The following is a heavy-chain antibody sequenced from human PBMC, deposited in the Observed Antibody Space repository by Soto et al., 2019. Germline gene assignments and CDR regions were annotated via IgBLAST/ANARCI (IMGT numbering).Heavy chain of an antibody. J-gene: IGHJ5*02. CDR3: GRDLTSNANCIDP. V-gene: IGHV4-30-4*01. CDR2: IYYTGKT. D-gene: IGHD2-2*01. Sequence: SETLSLTCSVFGDYIHVGGCYWTWIRQRPGKGLEWMGYIYYTGKTYYNPSLESRLTMSVDRSKNQFSLRLTSVTAADTAVYFCGRDLTSNANCIDPWGQGTLVTVSS. CDR1: GDYIHVGGCY.